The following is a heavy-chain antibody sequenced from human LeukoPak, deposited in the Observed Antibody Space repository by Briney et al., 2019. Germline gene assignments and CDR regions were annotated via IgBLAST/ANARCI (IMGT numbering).Heavy chain of an antibody. D-gene: IGHD3-3*01. CDR2: INLKSGGT. CDR1: AYTFTGYY. Sequence: ASVKVSCKASAYTFTGYYMHWVRQAPGQGLEWMGWINLKSGGTNYAQKFQGRVTMTRDTSISTAYMELSRLRSDDTAVYYCARDFIWSGYSGYYYYYMDVWGKGTTVTVSS. V-gene: IGHV1-2*02. CDR3: ARDFIWSGYSGYYYYYMDV. J-gene: IGHJ6*03.